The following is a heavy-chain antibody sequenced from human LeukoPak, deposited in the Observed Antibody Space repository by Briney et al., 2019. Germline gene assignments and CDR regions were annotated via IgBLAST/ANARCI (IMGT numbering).Heavy chain of an antibody. V-gene: IGHV3-7*03. CDR3: ARRGSTDY. Sequence: PGGSLRLSCAASGFSFSGYWMTWVRQDPGKGLEWVANIKEDGSEKYYADFVKGRFTISRDNAKNSLDLQMNSLRAEDTAVYYCARRGSTDYWGQGTLVTVSS. CDR2: IKEDGSEK. J-gene: IGHJ4*02. D-gene: IGHD2/OR15-2a*01. CDR1: GFSFSGYW.